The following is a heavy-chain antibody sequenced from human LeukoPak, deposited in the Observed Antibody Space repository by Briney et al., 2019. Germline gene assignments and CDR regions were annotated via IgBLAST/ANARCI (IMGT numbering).Heavy chain of an antibody. CDR2: ISYGGSNK. D-gene: IGHD4-17*01. CDR3: AREFGDPGDY. J-gene: IGHJ4*02. CDR1: GFTFSSYA. V-gene: IGHV3-30*04. Sequence: GGSLRLSCAASGFTFSSYAMHWVRQAPGKGLEWVAVISYGGSNKYYADSVKGRFTISRDNSKNTLYLQMNSLRAEDTAVYYCAREFGDPGDYWGQGTLVTVSS.